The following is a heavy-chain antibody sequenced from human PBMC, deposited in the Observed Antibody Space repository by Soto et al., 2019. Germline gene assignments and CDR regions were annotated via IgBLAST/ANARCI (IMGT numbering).Heavy chain of an antibody. J-gene: IGHJ6*02. V-gene: IGHV3-53*01. CDR2: LYTEGTT. CDR3: VRTRPSGENHGMDD. Sequence: GGSLRLSCVASRLTVSHNYMAWVRQAPEMGLEWVSILYTEGTTYYADSVKGRFTISRDSSKNTLFLQMDSLRAEDTAVYYCVRTRPSGENHGMDDWGQGTTVTLYS. CDR1: RLTVSHNY. D-gene: IGHD3-16*01.